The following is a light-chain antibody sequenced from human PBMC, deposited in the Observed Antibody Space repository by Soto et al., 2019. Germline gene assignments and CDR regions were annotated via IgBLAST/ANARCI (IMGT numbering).Light chain of an antibody. Sequence: QSVLTQPASVSGSPGQSITISCTGTSSDVGGYNYVSWYQQHPGKAPKLMIYDVSNRPSGVSNRFSGSKSGNTASLTISGLQAEDEADYYCSSYSFGTGTKVTVL. V-gene: IGLV2-14*01. CDR3: SSYS. CDR1: SSDVGGYNY. CDR2: DVS. J-gene: IGLJ1*01.